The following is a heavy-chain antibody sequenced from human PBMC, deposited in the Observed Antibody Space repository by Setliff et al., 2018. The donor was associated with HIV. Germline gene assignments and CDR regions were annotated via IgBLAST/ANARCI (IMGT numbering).Heavy chain of an antibody. CDR2: INHSGTT. D-gene: IGHD3-10*01. Sequence: SETLSLTCAVYGGSFSGYYWSWIRQPPGKGLEWIGEINHSGTTNYNPSLKSRVTISVDTSKNQFSLKLSSVTAADTAVYYCARGRITMVRGVIMGLDYWGQGTLVTVSS. CDR1: GGSFSGYY. V-gene: IGHV4-34*01. CDR3: ARGRITMVRGVIMGLDY. J-gene: IGHJ4*02.